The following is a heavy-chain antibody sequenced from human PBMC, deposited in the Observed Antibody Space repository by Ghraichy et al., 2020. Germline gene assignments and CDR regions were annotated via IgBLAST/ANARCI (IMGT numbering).Heavy chain of an antibody. CDR2: ISAYNGNT. J-gene: IGHJ6*02. Sequence: ASVKVSCKASGYTFTSYGISWVRQAPGQGLEWMGWISAYNGNTNYAQKLQGRVTMTTDTSTSTAYMELTSLRSDDTAVYYCARFLYPHYYYGMDVWGQGTTVTVSS. CDR1: GYTFTSYG. D-gene: IGHD3-3*01. V-gene: IGHV1-18*01. CDR3: ARFLYPHYYYGMDV.